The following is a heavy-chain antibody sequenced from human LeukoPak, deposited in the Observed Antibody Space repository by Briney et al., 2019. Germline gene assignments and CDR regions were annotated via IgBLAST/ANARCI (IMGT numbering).Heavy chain of an antibody. CDR1: GFNFRIHE. V-gene: IGHV3-48*03. CDR3: ARDRVLGGYDSSGYYYVAGGGGNYFDY. D-gene: IGHD3-22*01. Sequence: GGSLRLSCAASGFNFRIHEMNWVRQAPGKGLEWVSYIGTIISTTYYADSVKGRFTVSRDDAKSSLYLQMNSLRAEDTAVYYCARDRVLGGYDSSGYYYVAGGGGNYFDYWGQGTLVTASS. CDR2: IGTIISTT. J-gene: IGHJ4*02.